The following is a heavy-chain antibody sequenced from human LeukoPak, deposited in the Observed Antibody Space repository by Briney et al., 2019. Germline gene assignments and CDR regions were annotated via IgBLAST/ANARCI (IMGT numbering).Heavy chain of an antibody. CDR3: ARDREGYNWNLTPSTDYYYYMDV. Sequence: SETLSLTCTVSGGSIGSYYWSWIRQPAGKGLEWIGRIYTSGSTNYNPSLKSRVTMSVDTSKNQFSLKLSSVTAADTAVYYCARDREGYNWNLTPSTDYYYYMDVWGKGTTVTVSS. J-gene: IGHJ6*03. V-gene: IGHV4-4*07. D-gene: IGHD1-20*01. CDR1: GGSIGSYY. CDR2: IYTSGST.